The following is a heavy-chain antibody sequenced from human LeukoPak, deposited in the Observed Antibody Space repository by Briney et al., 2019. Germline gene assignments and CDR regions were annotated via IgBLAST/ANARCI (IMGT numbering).Heavy chain of an antibody. V-gene: IGHV1-69*04. D-gene: IGHD6-13*01. CDR3: ARDQEAAAGLYYYYGMDV. J-gene: IGHJ6*02. CDR2: IIPILGIA. Sequence: SVKVSCKASGGTXSSYAISWVRQAPGQGLELMGRIIPILGIANYAQKFQGRVTITADKSTSTAYMELSSLRSEDTAVYYCARDQEAAAGLYYYYGMDVWGQGTTVTVSS. CDR1: GGTXSSYA.